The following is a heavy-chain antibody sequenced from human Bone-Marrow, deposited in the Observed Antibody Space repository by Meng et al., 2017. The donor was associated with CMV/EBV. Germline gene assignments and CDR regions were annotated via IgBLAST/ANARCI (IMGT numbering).Heavy chain of an antibody. CDR3: ARGGERSSYHYYYYGMDV. D-gene: IGHD6-6*01. V-gene: IGHV3-7*01. J-gene: IGHJ6*02. CDR2: IKQDGSEK. CDR1: GFTFSSYW. Sequence: GESLKISCAASGFTFSSYWMSWVRQAPGKGLEWVANIKQDGSEKYYVDSVKGRFTISRDNAKNSLYLQMNSLRAEDTAVYYCARGGERSSYHYYYYGMDVWGQGTTVTVSS.